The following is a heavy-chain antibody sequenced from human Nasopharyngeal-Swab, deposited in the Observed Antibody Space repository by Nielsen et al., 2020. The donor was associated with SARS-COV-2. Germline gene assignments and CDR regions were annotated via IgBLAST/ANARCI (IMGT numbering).Heavy chain of an antibody. CDR2: IYNNGST. CDR1: GGSVSTGSYY. J-gene: IGHJ6*03. D-gene: IGHD7-27*01. CDR3: ARARDWGSYFYYYYMDV. Sequence: SETLSLTCTVSGGSVSTGSYYWTWIRQPPGKGLEWIGYIYNNGSTKYNPSLKSRVTISVDTSKNQFSLKLNSVTAEDTAVYYCARARDWGSYFYYYYMDVWGNGTTVTVSS. V-gene: IGHV4-61*01.